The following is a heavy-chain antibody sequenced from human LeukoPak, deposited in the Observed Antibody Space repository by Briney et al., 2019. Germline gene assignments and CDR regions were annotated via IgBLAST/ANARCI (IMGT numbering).Heavy chain of an antibody. V-gene: IGHV4-38-2*01. CDR3: ASRPGTNTILGGVDY. CDR1: GYSISSGYY. D-gene: IGHD2-2*01. CDR2: IYHSGST. Sequence: SETLSLTCAVSGYSISSGYYWGWIRQPPGKGLEWIGSIYHSGSTHYNPSLKSRVTISVDTSKNQFSLKPSSVTAADTAVYYCASRPGTNTILGGVDYWGQGTLVTVSS. J-gene: IGHJ4*02.